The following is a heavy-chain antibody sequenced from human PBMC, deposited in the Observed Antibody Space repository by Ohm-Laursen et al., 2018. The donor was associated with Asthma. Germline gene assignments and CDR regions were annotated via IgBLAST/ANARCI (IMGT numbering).Heavy chain of an antibody. D-gene: IGHD3-9*01. V-gene: IGHV7-4-1*02. CDR1: GYTLSNYG. CDR3: AKVRTAGYDALDL. Sequence: ASVKVSCKASGYTLSNYGINWVRQAPGQGLEWMGWINTNTGKPSYAQGYTGRFVFSLDTAASTAYLQISSLEAEDSAVYFCAKVRTAGYDALDLWGQGTIVTVSS. J-gene: IGHJ3*01. CDR2: INTNTGKP.